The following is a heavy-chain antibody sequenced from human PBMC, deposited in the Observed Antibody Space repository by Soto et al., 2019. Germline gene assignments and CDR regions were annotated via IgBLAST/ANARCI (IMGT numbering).Heavy chain of an antibody. J-gene: IGHJ4*02. V-gene: IGHV5-51*01. Sequence: GESLKISCKGSGYSFTSYWIGWARQMPGKGLEWMGIIYPGDSDTRYSPSFQGQVTISADKSISTAYLQWSSLKASDTAMYYCARRAGCSYGFAAVFDYWGQGTLVTVSS. D-gene: IGHD5-18*01. CDR1: GYSFTSYW. CDR2: IYPGDSDT. CDR3: ARRAGCSYGFAAVFDY.